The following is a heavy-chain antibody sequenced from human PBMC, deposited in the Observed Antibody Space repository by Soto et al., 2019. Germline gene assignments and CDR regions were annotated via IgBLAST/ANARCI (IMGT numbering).Heavy chain of an antibody. CDR1: GGSVSSGSYY. V-gene: IGHV4-61*01. Sequence: SETLSLTCTVSGGSVSSGSYYWSWGRQPPGGGLEWIGYFYYSGSTNYNPSLKSRVTISVDTSKNQFSLKLSSVTAADSAVYYCARGLGGSYSYWGQGTLVTVSS. CDR3: ARGLGGSYSY. J-gene: IGHJ4*02. CDR2: FYYSGST. D-gene: IGHD3-3*01.